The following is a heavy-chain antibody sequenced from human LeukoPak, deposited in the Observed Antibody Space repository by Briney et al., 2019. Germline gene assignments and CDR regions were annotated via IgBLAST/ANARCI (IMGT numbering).Heavy chain of an antibody. Sequence: GVSLRLSCAASGFTFSSYAMSWVRQAPGKGLEWVSSISSSSSYIYYADSVKGRFTISRDNVKNSLYLQMNSLRAEDTAVYYCARGPRGYYDSSGYYYGPRYFQHWGQGTLVTVSS. CDR3: ARGPRGYYDSSGYYYGPRYFQH. D-gene: IGHD3-22*01. V-gene: IGHV3-21*01. CDR1: GFTFSSYA. J-gene: IGHJ1*01. CDR2: ISSSSSYI.